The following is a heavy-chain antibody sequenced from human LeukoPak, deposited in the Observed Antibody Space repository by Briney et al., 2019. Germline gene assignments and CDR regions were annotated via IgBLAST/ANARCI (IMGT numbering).Heavy chain of an antibody. CDR2: IGTAGDT. D-gene: IGHD6-25*01. CDR3: ARRAAGPGAFDI. CDR1: GFTFSSYD. V-gene: IGHV3-13*01. Sequence: GGSLRLSCAASGFTFSSYDMHWVRQATGKGLEWVSAIGTAGDTYYPGSAKGRFTISRENAKNSLYLQMNSLRSDDTAVYYCARRAAGPGAFDIWGQGTMVTVSS. J-gene: IGHJ3*02.